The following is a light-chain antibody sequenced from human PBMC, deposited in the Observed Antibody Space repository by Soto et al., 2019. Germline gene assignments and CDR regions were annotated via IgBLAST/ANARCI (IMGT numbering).Light chain of an antibody. Sequence: QSALTQPASVSGSPGQSIPISCTGTSSDVGGYNYVSWYQQHPGKAPKLMIYEVSNRPSGVSNRFSGSKSGNTASLTISGLQVEDEADYYCSSYTSSSTPYVFGTGTKLTVL. J-gene: IGLJ1*01. CDR1: SSDVGGYNY. CDR2: EVS. V-gene: IGLV2-14*01. CDR3: SSYTSSSTPYV.